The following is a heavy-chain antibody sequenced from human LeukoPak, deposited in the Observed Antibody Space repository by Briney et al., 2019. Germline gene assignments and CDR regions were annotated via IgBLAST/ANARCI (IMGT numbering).Heavy chain of an antibody. CDR1: EFTFSSYS. D-gene: IGHD2-2*01. CDR2: ITNSGNSK. V-gene: IGHV3-48*01. Sequence: GGSLRLSCAASEFTFSSYSMNWVRQAPGKGLEWVSYITNSGNSKSYADSVKGRFTISRDNTKNSLYLQMNGLRAEDTAVYYCARGPLRGTAAAIDYWGQGTLVTVSS. J-gene: IGHJ4*02. CDR3: ARGPLRGTAAAIDY.